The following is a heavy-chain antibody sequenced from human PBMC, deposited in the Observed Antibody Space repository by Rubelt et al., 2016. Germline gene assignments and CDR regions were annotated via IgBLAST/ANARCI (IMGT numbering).Heavy chain of an antibody. V-gene: IGHV4-39*01. CDR2: IYYTGST. Sequence: KESGPTLVKPTQTLTLTCTFSGFSLSTSGVGVGWIRQPPGEGLEWIGTIYYTGSTYYNPSLKSRITVSVDTSKNQFSLKLSSVAAADTAVYYCARHLVTTIRGYWYFDLWGRGTLVTVSS. J-gene: IGHJ2*01. CDR3: ARHLVTTIRGYWYFDL. CDR1: GFSLSTSGVG. D-gene: IGHD2-21*02.